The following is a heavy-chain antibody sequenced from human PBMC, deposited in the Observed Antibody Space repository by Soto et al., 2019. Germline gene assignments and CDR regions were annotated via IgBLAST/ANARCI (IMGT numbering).Heavy chain of an antibody. D-gene: IGHD6-13*01. CDR1: GFSLSTSGMC. CDR3: ARIQSGSSSWAPYYYYGMDV. Sequence: SGPTLVNPTQTLTLTCTFSGFSLSTSGMCVSWIRQPPGKALEWLALIDWDDDKYYSTSLKTRLTISKDTSKNQVVLTMTNMDPVDTATYYCARIQSGSSSWAPYYYYGMDVWGQGTTVTVS. V-gene: IGHV2-70*01. CDR2: IDWDDDK. J-gene: IGHJ6*02.